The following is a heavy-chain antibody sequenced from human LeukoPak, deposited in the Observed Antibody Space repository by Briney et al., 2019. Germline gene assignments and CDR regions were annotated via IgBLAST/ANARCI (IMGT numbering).Heavy chain of an antibody. V-gene: IGHV6-1*01. CDR2: TYYRSKWYN. J-gene: IGHJ4*02. CDR1: GDSVSSKSVV. Sequence: SQTLSLTCAISGDSVSSKSVVWNWIRQSPSRGLEWLGRTYYRSKWYNDYAASVKSRITMNPDTSKNQFSLQLNSVTPEDTAVYYCAKDLSTGYYIAYWGQGTLVTVSS. CDR3: AKDLSTGYYIAY. D-gene: IGHD3-9*01.